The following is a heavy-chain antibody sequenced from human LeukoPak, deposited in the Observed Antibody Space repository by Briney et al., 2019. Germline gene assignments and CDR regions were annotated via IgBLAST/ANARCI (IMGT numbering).Heavy chain of an antibody. CDR2: IYYSGCT. J-gene: IGHJ6*02. CDR1: AASVSNYY. D-gene: IGHD6-19*01. CDR3: ARERIAVAETYYYYGMDV. Sequence: KPSETLSLTCRVSAASVSNYYWSWIRQPPGKGLEWIGYIYYSGCTNYNPSLKSRVTISVDTSKNQFSLKLSSVTAADTAVYYCARERIAVAETYYYYGMDVWGQGTTVTVSS. V-gene: IGHV4-59*02.